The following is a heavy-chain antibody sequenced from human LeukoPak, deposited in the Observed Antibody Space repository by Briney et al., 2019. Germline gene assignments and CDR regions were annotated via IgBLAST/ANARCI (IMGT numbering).Heavy chain of an antibody. CDR3: ARGWSRYSSGWKYYFDY. D-gene: IGHD6-19*01. CDR2: FDPEDGET. J-gene: IGHJ4*02. CDR1: GYTLTELS. Sequence: ASVKVSCKVSGYTLTELSMHWVRQAPGKGLEWMGGFDPEDGETIYAQKFQGRVTMAEDTSTDTAYMELSRLRSDDTAVYYCARGWSRYSSGWKYYFDYWGQGTLVTVSS. V-gene: IGHV1-24*01.